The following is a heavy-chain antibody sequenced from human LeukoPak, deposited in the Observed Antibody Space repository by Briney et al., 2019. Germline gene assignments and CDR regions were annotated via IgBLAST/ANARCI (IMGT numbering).Heavy chain of an antibody. CDR2: ISSTSSYI. CDR1: GFPFSTYT. Sequence: GGSLRLSCAASGFPFSTYTMNWVRQAPGKGLEWVSSISSTSSYIYYADSVKGRFTISRDNAKNSLYLQMNSLRAEDTAVYYCARDAGITGTTDLDYWGHGTLVTVSS. D-gene: IGHD1-7*01. J-gene: IGHJ4*01. CDR3: ARDAGITGTTDLDY. V-gene: IGHV3-21*01.